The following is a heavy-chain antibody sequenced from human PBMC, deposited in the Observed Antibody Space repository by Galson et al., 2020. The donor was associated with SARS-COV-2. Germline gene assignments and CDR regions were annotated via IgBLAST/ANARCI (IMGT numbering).Heavy chain of an antibody. V-gene: IGHV1-24*01. CDR2: FDPEDGET. D-gene: IGHD6-19*01. J-gene: IGHJ3*02. CDR1: GYTLTELS. Sequence: GESLKISCKVSGYTLTELSMHWVRQAPGKGLEWMGGFDPEDGETIYAQKFQGRVTMTEDTSTDTAYMELSRLRSDDTAVYYCAREWGSGWRDAFDIWGQGTMVTVSS. CDR3: AREWGSGWRDAFDI.